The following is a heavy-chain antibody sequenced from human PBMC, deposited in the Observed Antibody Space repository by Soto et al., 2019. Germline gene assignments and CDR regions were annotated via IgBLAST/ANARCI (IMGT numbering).Heavy chain of an antibody. J-gene: IGHJ6*02. CDR2: IIPIFGTA. Sequence: QVQLMQSGAEVKKPGSSVKVSCKASGGTFSSYAISWVRQAPGQGLEWMGGIIPIFGTANYAQKFQGRVTITADESTSTAYMELSSLRSEDTAVYYCARERFYGSGLDYYYGMDVWGQGTTVTVSS. D-gene: IGHD3-10*01. CDR3: ARERFYGSGLDYYYGMDV. V-gene: IGHV1-69*01. CDR1: GGTFSSYA.